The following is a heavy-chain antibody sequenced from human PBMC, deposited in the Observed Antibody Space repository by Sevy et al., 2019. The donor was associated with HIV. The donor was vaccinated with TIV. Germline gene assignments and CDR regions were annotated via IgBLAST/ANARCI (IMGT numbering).Heavy chain of an antibody. CDR2: ISSSSSTI. Sequence: GGSLRLSCAASGFTFSSYSMNWVRQAPGKGLEWVSYISSSSSTIYYADSVKGRFTISRDNAKNSLYLQMNSLRDEDTAVYYWARDPDVDTAMVVDYWGQGTLVTVSS. D-gene: IGHD5-18*01. CDR3: ARDPDVDTAMVVDY. J-gene: IGHJ4*02. CDR1: GFTFSSYS. V-gene: IGHV3-48*02.